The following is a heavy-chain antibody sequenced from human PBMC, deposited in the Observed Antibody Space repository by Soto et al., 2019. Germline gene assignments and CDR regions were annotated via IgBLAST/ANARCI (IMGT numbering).Heavy chain of an antibody. J-gene: IGHJ4*02. V-gene: IGHV1-18*01. Sequence: ASVKVSCKASGYTFTSYGISWVRQAPGQGLEWMGWISAYNGNTNYAQKLQGRVTMTTDTSTSTAYMELRSLRSDDTAVYYCARFYAGVVVVAANYAFDYWGQGTVVTVSS. CDR1: GYTFTSYG. CDR3: ARFYAGVVVVAANYAFDY. CDR2: ISAYNGNT. D-gene: IGHD2-15*01.